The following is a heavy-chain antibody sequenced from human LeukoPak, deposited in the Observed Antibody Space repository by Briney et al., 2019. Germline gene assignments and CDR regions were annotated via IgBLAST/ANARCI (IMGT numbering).Heavy chain of an antibody. Sequence: SVKVSCKASGGTFSSYAISWVRQAPGQGLEWMGGIIPIFGTANYAQKFQGRVTITADESTSTAYMELSSLRSEDTAVYYCARDLGSGSYLGNNYYYYYYVDVWGKGTTVTVSS. CDR3: ARDLGSGSYLGNNYYYYYYVDV. CDR2: IIPIFGTA. CDR1: GGTFSSYA. V-gene: IGHV1-69*01. J-gene: IGHJ6*03. D-gene: IGHD1-26*01.